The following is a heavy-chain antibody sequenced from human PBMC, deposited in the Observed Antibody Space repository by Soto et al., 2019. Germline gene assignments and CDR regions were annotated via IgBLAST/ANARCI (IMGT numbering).Heavy chain of an antibody. V-gene: IGHV5-51*01. CDR1: GYTFTDYW. Sequence: PGESLKISCKGSGYTFTDYWIGWVRQLPGKGLEWMGIIYPGDSDTRYSPSFQGHVTITVDKSTSTAYLQWSSLKASDTAIYFCARLELTGLDNWGQGTPVTVSS. CDR3: ARLELTGLDN. J-gene: IGHJ4*02. D-gene: IGHD3-9*01. CDR2: IYPGDSDT.